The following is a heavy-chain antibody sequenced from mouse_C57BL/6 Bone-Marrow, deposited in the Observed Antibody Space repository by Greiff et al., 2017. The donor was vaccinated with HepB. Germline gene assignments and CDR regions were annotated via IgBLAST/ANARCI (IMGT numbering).Heavy chain of an antibody. V-gene: IGHV1-53*01. J-gene: IGHJ3*01. CDR2: INPSNGGT. D-gene: IGHD1-1*01. CDR1: GYTFTSYW. Sequence: VKLQQPGTELVKPGASVKLSCKASGYTFTSYWMHWVKQRPGQGLEWIGNINPSNGGTNYNEKFKSKATLTVDKSSSTAYMQLSSLTAEDSAVYYCARSVYYDGSSWAYWGQGTLVTVSA. CDR3: ARSVYYDGSSWAY.